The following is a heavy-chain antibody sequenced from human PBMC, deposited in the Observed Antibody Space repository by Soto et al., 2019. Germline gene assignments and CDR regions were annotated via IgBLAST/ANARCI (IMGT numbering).Heavy chain of an antibody. Sequence: AAVKVSCKASGYTFTSYAMHWVRQAPGQRLEWMGWINAGNGNTKYSRKFQGRVTITRDTSASTAYMELSSLRSEDTAVYYCARAYYDFWSGYDYWGQGTLVTVSS. CDR2: INAGNGNT. J-gene: IGHJ4*02. CDR3: ARAYYDFWSGYDY. D-gene: IGHD3-3*01. V-gene: IGHV1-3*01. CDR1: GYTFTSYA.